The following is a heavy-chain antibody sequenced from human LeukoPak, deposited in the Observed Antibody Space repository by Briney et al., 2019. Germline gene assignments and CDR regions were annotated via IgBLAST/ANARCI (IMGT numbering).Heavy chain of an antibody. J-gene: IGHJ4*02. CDR2: ISGSGGGT. CDR1: GLTFGSIA. D-gene: IGHD1-26*01. Sequence: GGSLRPALAASGLTFGSIAIGGVPPAPGKGLGWVSAISGSGGGTYYADPVEGRFTISKDNSKNTLYLQMNSLRAEDTAVHYCAKLRRGSYYSDYFDYWGQGTLVTVSS. V-gene: IGHV3-23*01. CDR3: AKLRRGSYYSDYFDY.